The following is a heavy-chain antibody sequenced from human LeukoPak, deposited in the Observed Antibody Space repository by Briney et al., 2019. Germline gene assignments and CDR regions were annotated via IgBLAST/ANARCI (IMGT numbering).Heavy chain of an antibody. V-gene: IGHV3-21*01. Sequence: GGSLRLSCAASGFTFSSYSMNWVRQAPGKGLEWVSSISSSSSYIYYADSVKGGFTISRDNAKNSLYLQMNSLRAEDTAVYYCARASRGKYCTNGVCHLDYWGQGTLVTVSS. CDR2: ISSSSSYI. CDR1: GFTFSSYS. J-gene: IGHJ4*02. D-gene: IGHD2-8*01. CDR3: ARASRGKYCTNGVCHLDY.